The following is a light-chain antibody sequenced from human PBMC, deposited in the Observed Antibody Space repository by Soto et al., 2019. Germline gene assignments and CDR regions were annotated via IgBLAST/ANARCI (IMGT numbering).Light chain of an antibody. Sequence: DIQMTKSPSSLSASVGGSLTITCRASQYISTYLNWYQQKPGKAPKLLIYDASSLESGVPSRFSGGGSGTDFTLTINSLQTEDSAIYYCQQSHNIPSTFGRGTKVDI. CDR3: QQSHNIPST. J-gene: IGKJ4*02. V-gene: IGKV1-39*01. CDR2: DAS. CDR1: QYISTY.